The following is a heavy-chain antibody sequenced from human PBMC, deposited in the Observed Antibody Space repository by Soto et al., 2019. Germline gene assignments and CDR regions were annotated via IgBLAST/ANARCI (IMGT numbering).Heavy chain of an antibody. Sequence: GASVKVSCKASGYTFTSDYMHWVRQAPGQGLEWMGIINPSGGSTSYAQKFQGRVTMTRDTSTSTVYMELSSLSSDDTAAYYCARVPSVGFGELTLDYWGQGTLVTVSS. CDR1: GYTFTSDY. CDR3: ARVPSVGFGELTLDY. D-gene: IGHD3-10*01. CDR2: INPSGGST. J-gene: IGHJ4*02. V-gene: IGHV1-46*01.